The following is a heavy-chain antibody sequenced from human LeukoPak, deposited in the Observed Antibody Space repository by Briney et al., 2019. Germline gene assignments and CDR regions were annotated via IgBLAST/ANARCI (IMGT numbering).Heavy chain of an antibody. V-gene: IGHV3-23*01. CDR3: ARSGSAWWGAFDI. Sequence: PGGSLRLSCATSGFTFSSYAMSWVRQAPGKGLEWVSAISGSGGSTYYADSVKGRFTISRDNSKNTLYLQMNSLRAEDTAVYYCARSGSAWWGAFDIWGQGTMVTVSS. CDR2: ISGSGGST. CDR1: GFTFSSYA. J-gene: IGHJ3*02. D-gene: IGHD2-15*01.